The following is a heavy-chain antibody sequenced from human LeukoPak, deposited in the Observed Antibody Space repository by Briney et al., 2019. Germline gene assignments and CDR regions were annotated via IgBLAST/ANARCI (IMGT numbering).Heavy chain of an antibody. CDR3: GSLNYDSSGYYYVFDT. V-gene: IGHV4-59*08. D-gene: IGHD3-22*01. CDR2: IYYSGST. J-gene: IGHJ3*02. Sequence: PSETLSLTCTVSGGSISSYYWSWIRQPPGKGLEWIGYIYYSGSTNYNPSLKSRVTISVDTSKNQFSLKLSSVTAADTAVYYCGSLNYDSSGYYYVFDTWGQGTMVTVSS. CDR1: GGSISSYY.